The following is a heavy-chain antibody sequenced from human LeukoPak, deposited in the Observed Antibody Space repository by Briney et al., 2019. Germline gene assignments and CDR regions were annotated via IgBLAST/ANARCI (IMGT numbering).Heavy chain of an antibody. D-gene: IGHD6-19*01. CDR2: ISTSGST. J-gene: IGHJ4*02. CDR3: ARCPLVAGFMYFDY. V-gene: IGHV4-4*09. CDR1: AASISNYY. Sequence: SETLSLTCAVSAASISNYYWSWIRQAPGKGLEWIGYISTSGSTNYNPSLKSRVSISLDTSKNRFSLNLNFVTAADTAVYYCARCPLVAGFMYFDYWGQGTLVTVSS.